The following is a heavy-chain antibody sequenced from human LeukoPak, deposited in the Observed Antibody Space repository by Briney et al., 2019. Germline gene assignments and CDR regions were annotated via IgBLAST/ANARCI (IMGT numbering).Heavy chain of an antibody. CDR1: GFTLSSYG. CDR3: AQTKYCYGSGALFDY. D-gene: IGHD3-10*01. V-gene: IGHV3-33*06. CDR2: IWYDGSNK. J-gene: IGHJ4*02. Sequence: GGSLRLSCAASGFTLSSYGMHWVHQAPGKGLEWVAVIWYDGSNKYYADSVKGRFTISRDNSKNTLYLQMNSLRAEDTAVYYCAQTKYCYGSGALFDYWGQGTLDAVSS.